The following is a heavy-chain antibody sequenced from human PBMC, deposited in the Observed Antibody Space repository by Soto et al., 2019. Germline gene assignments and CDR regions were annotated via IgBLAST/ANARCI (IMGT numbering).Heavy chain of an antibody. CDR2: IYYSGST. CDR3: AVHVDTAMVFDY. CDR1: GGSISSGDYY. Sequence: SETLSLTCTVSGGSISSGDYYWSWIRQPPGKGLEWIGYIYYSGSTYYNPSLKSRVTISVDRSKNQFSLKLSSVTAADTAVYYCAVHVDTAMVFDYWGQGTLVTVSS. D-gene: IGHD5-18*01. J-gene: IGHJ4*02. V-gene: IGHV4-30-4*01.